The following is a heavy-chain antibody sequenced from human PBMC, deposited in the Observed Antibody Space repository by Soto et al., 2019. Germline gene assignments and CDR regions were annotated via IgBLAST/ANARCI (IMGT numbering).Heavy chain of an antibody. CDR3: ARPIGGCGGDCYSPYDY. CDR2: IIPILGIA. CDR1: GGTFSSYT. D-gene: IGHD2-21*02. J-gene: IGHJ4*02. Sequence: QVQLVQSGAEVKKPGSSVKVSCKASGGTFSSYTISWVRQAPGQGLEWMGRIIPILGIANYAQKFQGRVTITADKSTSTAYMELSSLRSEDTAVYYCARPIGGCGGDCYSPYDYWGQGTLVTVSS. V-gene: IGHV1-69*02.